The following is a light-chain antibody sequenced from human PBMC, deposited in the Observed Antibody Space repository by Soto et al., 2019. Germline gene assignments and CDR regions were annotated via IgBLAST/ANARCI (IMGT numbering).Light chain of an antibody. J-gene: IGKJ2*01. V-gene: IGKV3-11*01. Sequence: EIVLPPSPAPLPSSPGERDTLSCRASQSVSSDLAWYEQKPGQARRLLVYDASNRATGIPARFSGSGSGTDFTLTISRLEAGDFAVSYCHQRSNWPVIHTWGKGTKLEIK. CDR1: QSVSSD. CDR2: DAS. CDR3: HQRSNWPVIHT.